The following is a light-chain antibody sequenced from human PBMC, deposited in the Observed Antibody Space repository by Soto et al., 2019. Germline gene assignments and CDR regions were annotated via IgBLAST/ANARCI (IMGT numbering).Light chain of an antibody. CDR1: QSVSSSY. CDR3: QQYGSSPYT. Sequence: EIVLTQSPGTLSLSPGERATLSCRASQSVSSSYLAWHQQKPGQAPRLLIYDASSRATGIPDRFSGSGSGTDFTLTISRLEPEDFGVYYCQQYGSSPYTFGQGTKLEIK. CDR2: DAS. J-gene: IGKJ2*01. V-gene: IGKV3-20*01.